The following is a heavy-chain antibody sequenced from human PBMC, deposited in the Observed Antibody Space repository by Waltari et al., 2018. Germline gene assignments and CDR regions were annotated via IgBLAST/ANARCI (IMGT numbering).Heavy chain of an antibody. CDR2: IYSGGST. CDR3: ARGGVFGYSYGDYYYYYGMDV. V-gene: IGHV3-53*01. D-gene: IGHD5-18*01. J-gene: IGHJ6*02. Sequence: EVQLVESGGGLIQPGGSLRLSCAASGFTVSSNYMSWVRQAPGKGLEWVSVIYSGGSTYYADSVKGRFTISRDNSKNTLYLQMNSLRAEDTAVYYCARGGVFGYSYGDYYYYYGMDVWGQGTTVTVSS. CDR1: GFTVSSNY.